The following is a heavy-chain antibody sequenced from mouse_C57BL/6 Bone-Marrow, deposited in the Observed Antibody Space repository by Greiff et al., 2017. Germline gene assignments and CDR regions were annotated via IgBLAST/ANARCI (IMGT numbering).Heavy chain of an antibody. V-gene: IGHV5-16*01. Sequence: EVKLVESEGGIVQPGSSMKLSCTASGFTFSDYYMAWVRQVPEKGLEWVANINYDGSSTYYLDSLKSRIIITRDHAKNILYLQMSSLKSDDTATYYCARYGSSYDWYFDVWGTGTTVTVSS. CDR3: ARYGSSYDWYFDV. J-gene: IGHJ1*03. D-gene: IGHD1-1*01. CDR2: INYDGSST. CDR1: GFTFSDYY.